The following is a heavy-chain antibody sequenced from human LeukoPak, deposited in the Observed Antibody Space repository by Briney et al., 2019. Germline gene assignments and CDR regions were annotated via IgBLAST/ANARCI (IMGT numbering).Heavy chain of an antibody. CDR1: GFTVSSNY. CDR3: ASLRDSSGYYYTGSFDY. Sequence: GGSLRLSCAASGFTVSSNYMSWVRQAPGKGLEWVSVIYSGGSTYYADSVKGRFTISRDNSKNTLYLQMNSLRAEDTAVYYCASLRDSSGYYYTGSFDYWGQGTLVTVSS. D-gene: IGHD3-22*01. V-gene: IGHV3-66*01. J-gene: IGHJ4*02. CDR2: IYSGGST.